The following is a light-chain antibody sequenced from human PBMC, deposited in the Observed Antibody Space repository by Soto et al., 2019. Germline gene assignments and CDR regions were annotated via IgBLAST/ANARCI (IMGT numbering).Light chain of an antibody. V-gene: IGKV1-5*01. J-gene: IGKJ4*01. CDR1: QSVRSW. CDR3: QQYDNYPLT. Sequence: DIQMTQSPSTLSASVGDRVTITCRASQSVRSWLAWYQQEPGRAPKFQIYDASSLESRVTSRFSGSGSGTEFTLTISNLQPDDFATYYCQQYDNYPLTSGGGTKVEI. CDR2: DAS.